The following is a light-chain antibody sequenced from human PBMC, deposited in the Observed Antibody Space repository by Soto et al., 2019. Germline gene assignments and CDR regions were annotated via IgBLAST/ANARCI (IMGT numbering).Light chain of an antibody. CDR3: QQYNSYPCT. Sequence: DIPMTQSPSTLSASVGDRVTITCRASQSISSWLAWYQQKPGKAPKVLIYKASSLESGVPSRFSGSGSGTEFTLTISSLQPDDFATYYCQQYNSYPCTFGQGTKVEIK. J-gene: IGKJ1*01. CDR1: QSISSW. CDR2: KAS. V-gene: IGKV1-5*03.